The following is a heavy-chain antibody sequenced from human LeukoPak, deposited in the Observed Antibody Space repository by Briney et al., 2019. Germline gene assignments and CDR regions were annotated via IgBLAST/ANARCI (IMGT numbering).Heavy chain of an antibody. CDR3: ATDFWSGSDFDY. CDR1: GYTFTGYY. J-gene: IGHJ4*02. D-gene: IGHD3-3*01. CDR2: INPNSGGT. V-gene: IGHV1-2*02. Sequence: ASVKVSCKASGYTFTGYYMHWVRQAPGQGLKWMGWINPNSGGTNYAQKFQGRVTMTRDTSISTAYMELSRLRSDDTAVYYCATDFWSGSDFDYWGQGTLVTVSS.